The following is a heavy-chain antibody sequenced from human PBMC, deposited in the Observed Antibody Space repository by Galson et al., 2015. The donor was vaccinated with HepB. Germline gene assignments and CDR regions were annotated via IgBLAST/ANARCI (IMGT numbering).Heavy chain of an antibody. Sequence: SLRLSCAASGFTFNSYAMHWVRQAPGKGLEYVSAISSNGGSTYYANSVKGRFTISRDNSKNTLYLQMGSLRAEDMAVYYCARGGCSGGSCYSYFDCWGQGTLVTVSS. CDR3: ARGGCSGGSCYSYFDC. J-gene: IGHJ4*02. D-gene: IGHD2-15*01. CDR1: GFTFNSYA. CDR2: ISSNGGST. V-gene: IGHV3-64*01.